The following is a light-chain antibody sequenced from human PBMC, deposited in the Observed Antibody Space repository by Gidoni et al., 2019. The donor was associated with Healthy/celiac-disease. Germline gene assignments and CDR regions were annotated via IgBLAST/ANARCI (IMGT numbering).Light chain of an antibody. J-gene: IGLJ1*01. CDR3: SSYTSSSTLLYV. V-gene: IGLV2-14*03. Sequence: QSALTQPASVSGSPGQSITISCTGTSSDVGSYNYVSWYQQPPGKAPKLMIYDVSNRPSGVSNRVSGSKSGNTASMTISGLQAEDEADEYCSSYTSSSTLLYVFGTGTKVTVL. CDR1: SSDVGSYNY. CDR2: DVS.